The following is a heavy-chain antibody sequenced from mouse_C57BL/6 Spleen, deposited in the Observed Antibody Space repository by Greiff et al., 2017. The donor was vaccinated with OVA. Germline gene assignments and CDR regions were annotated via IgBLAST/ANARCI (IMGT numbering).Heavy chain of an antibody. CDR2: IDPEDGDT. CDR3: AGNYSNSRFAY. J-gene: IGHJ3*01. Sequence: VQLQQSGAELVKPGASVKLSCTASGFNITDYYMHWVKQRTEQGLEWIGRIDPEDGDTKYAPKFQGKATITADTSSNTAYLQISSLTSEDTAVYYCAGNYSNSRFAYWGQGTLVTVSA. D-gene: IGHD2-5*01. V-gene: IGHV14-2*01. CDR1: GFNITDYY.